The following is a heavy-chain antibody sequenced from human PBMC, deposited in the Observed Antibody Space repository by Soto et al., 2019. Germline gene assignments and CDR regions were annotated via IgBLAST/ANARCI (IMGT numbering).Heavy chain of an antibody. Sequence: QVQLVQSGAEVKKPGASVKVSCKASGYTFTSYYMHWVRQAPGQGLEWMGIINPSGGSTSYAQKFQGRVTMXXEXSXXPVYMELSSLRSEETAVYYCARLLGLRYQGPSMDVWGQGTTVTVSS. CDR1: GYTFTSYY. D-gene: IGHD3-9*01. V-gene: IGHV1-46*01. CDR3: ARLLGLRYQGPSMDV. J-gene: IGHJ6*02. CDR2: INPSGGST.